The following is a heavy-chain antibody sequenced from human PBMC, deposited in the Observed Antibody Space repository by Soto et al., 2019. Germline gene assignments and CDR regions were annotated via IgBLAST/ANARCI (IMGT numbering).Heavy chain of an antibody. Sequence: SETLSLTCTVSGGSISSSSYYWGWIRQPPGKGLEWIGSVYYSGSTYDNPSLKSRITLSVDRSKSQVSLKLTSVTAADTAVYYCARLLYDSRGYYYFDYWGQGTLVTVSS. CDR2: VYYSGST. CDR3: ARLLYDSRGYYYFDY. V-gene: IGHV4-39*01. J-gene: IGHJ4*02. CDR1: GGSISSSSYY. D-gene: IGHD3-22*01.